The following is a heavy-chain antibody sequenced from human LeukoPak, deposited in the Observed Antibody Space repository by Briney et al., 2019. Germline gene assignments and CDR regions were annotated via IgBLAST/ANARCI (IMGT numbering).Heavy chain of an antibody. J-gene: IGHJ4*02. Sequence: SVKVSCKASGGTFRSYAISWLQPAPGKGLDWMGGIIPIFGTANYAQKFQGRVTITADESTSTAYMELSSLRSEDTAVYYCARGAVNTATLVDYWGQGTLVTVSS. V-gene: IGHV1-69*13. CDR2: IIPIFGTA. D-gene: IGHD5-18*01. CDR1: GGTFRSYA. CDR3: ARGAVNTATLVDY.